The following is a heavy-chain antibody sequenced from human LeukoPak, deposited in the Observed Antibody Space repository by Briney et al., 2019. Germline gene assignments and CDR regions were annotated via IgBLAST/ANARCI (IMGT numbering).Heavy chain of an antibody. CDR1: GFTFSNYG. CDR2: IQYDGNNK. D-gene: IGHD6-13*01. V-gene: IGHV3-30*02. J-gene: IGHJ1*01. Sequence: GGSLRLSCAASGFTFSNYGMHWVRQAPDKGLKWVTFIQYDGNNKYYADSVKGRFTISRDNSKNTLYLQMNSLRPEDTAVYFCARDAPHSSSRWYPQYFQHWGQGTLVTVSS. CDR3: ARDAPHSSSRWYPQYFQH.